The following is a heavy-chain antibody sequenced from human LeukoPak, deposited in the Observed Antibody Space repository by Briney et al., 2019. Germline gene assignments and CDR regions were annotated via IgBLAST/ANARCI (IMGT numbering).Heavy chain of an antibody. J-gene: IGHJ3*02. Sequence: ASVKVSCKASGYTFTSYDINWVRQATGQGLEWMGWMNPNSGNTGYAQKFQGRVTMTRNTSISTAYMELSCLRSEDTAVYYCARTYSSGWYGLRVTVKNAFDIWGQGTMVTVSS. V-gene: IGHV1-8*01. D-gene: IGHD6-19*01. CDR3: ARTYSSGWYGLRVTVKNAFDI. CDR2: MNPNSGNT. CDR1: GYTFTSYD.